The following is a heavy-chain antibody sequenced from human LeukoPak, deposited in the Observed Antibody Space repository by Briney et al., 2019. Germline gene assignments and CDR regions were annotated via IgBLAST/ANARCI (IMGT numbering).Heavy chain of an antibody. Sequence: GGSLRLSCAASGFTFRSYWMTWVRQAPGKGLEWVANIKQGGGEKYYVDSVKGRFSISRDNVKNSLYLQMNSLRAEDTAVYYCARGLCIAGHFDFWGQGTLVTVSS. CDR1: GFTFRSYW. V-gene: IGHV3-7*04. CDR2: IKQGGGEK. D-gene: IGHD1-26*01. J-gene: IGHJ4*02. CDR3: ARGLCIAGHFDF.